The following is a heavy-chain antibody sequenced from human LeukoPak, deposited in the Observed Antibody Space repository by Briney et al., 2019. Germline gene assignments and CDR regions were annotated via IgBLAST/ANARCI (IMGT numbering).Heavy chain of an antibody. CDR1: GGSISSGNYY. CDR3: ARDRGGIVGDTNAFDI. D-gene: IGHD1-26*01. J-gene: IGHJ3*02. Sequence: SETLSLTCTVSGGSISSGNYYWSWVRQPAGKGLQWIGRLHTSGSTNYNPSLGSRATISVATAETQFSVKRRSMPAAETAVYYFARDRGGIVGDTNAFDIWGQGTMVTVYS. CDR2: LHTSGST. V-gene: IGHV4-61*02.